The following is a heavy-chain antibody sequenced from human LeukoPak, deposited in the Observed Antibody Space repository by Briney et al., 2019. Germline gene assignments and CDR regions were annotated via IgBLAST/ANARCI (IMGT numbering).Heavy chain of an antibody. CDR2: IRQDGSEK. CDR1: GFTFSSYW. Sequence: GGSLRLSCAASGFTFSSYWMSWVRQAPGKGLEWVANIRQDGSEKYYVDSVKGRFTISRDNAKNSLYLQMNSLRAEDTAVYYCARVWAIADFDYWGQGTLVTVSS. J-gene: IGHJ4*02. V-gene: IGHV3-7*04. D-gene: IGHD6-13*01. CDR3: ARVWAIADFDY.